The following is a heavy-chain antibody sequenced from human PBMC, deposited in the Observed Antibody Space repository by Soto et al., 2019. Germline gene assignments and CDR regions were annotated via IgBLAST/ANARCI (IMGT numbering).Heavy chain of an antibody. CDR2: ISKSDYT. CDR3: AREDSIIIPAVSDF. J-gene: IGHJ4*02. V-gene: IGHV3-21*01. Sequence: GGSLRLSCTVSGFAFNNYGINWVRQAPGKGLEWVSSISKSDYTYYSDSVKGRFTISRDNAKNSVSLQMNTLRVEDTAVYYCAREDSIIIPAVSDFWGLGTPVTVSS. D-gene: IGHD3-22*01. CDR1: GFAFNNYG.